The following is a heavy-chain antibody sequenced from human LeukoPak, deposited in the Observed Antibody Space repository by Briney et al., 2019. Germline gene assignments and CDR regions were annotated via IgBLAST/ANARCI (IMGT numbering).Heavy chain of an antibody. CDR3: ARGPGVLMVYASSLDYYMDV. J-gene: IGHJ6*03. CDR2: MNPNSGNT. Sequence: ASVKVSCKASGYTFTSYDINWVRQATGQGLEWMGWMNPNSGNTGYAQKFQGRVTITRNTSISTANMELSSLRSEDTAVYYCARGPGVLMVYASSLDYYMDVWGKGTTVTVSS. D-gene: IGHD2-8*01. V-gene: IGHV1-8*03. CDR1: GYTFTSYD.